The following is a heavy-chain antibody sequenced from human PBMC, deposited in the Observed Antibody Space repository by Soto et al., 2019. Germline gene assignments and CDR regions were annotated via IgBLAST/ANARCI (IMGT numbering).Heavy chain of an antibody. J-gene: IGHJ4*02. CDR3: ARGSYLGPSGYYLDF. D-gene: IGHD3-22*01. Sequence: QLQLQESGPGLVKPSETLSLSCSVSGDSIRNRNYYWAWIRQPPGKGLEWIVSRYDDASTFYNPSLKRRVTISLDTSKKQLSLKVTSVTAADTAVYYCARGSYLGPSGYYLDFWGQGTLVTVSS. CDR1: GDSIRNRNYY. CDR2: RYDDAST. V-gene: IGHV4-39*01.